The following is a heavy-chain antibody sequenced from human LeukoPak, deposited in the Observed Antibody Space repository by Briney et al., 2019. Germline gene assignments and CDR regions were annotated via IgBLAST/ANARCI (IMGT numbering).Heavy chain of an antibody. CDR2: IIPIFGTA. V-gene: IGHV1-69*13. Sequence: SVKVSCTASGGTFSSYAISWVRQAPGQGLEWMGGIIPIFGTANYAQKFQGRVTITADESTSTAYMELSSLRSEDTAVYYCASPSGTTVTTAFDYWGQGTLVTVSS. D-gene: IGHD4-17*01. CDR3: ASPSGTTVTTAFDY. CDR1: GGTFSSYA. J-gene: IGHJ4*02.